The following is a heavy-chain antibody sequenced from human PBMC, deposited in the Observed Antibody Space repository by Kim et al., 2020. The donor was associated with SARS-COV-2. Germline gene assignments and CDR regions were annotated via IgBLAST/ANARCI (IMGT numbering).Heavy chain of an antibody. J-gene: IGHJ3*02. CDR2: IYYTGSI. CDR1: GASISSSSYY. CDR3: ARGLPGWGAFDI. Sequence: SETLSLTCTISGASISSSSYYWGWIRQPPGKGLEWIGSIYYTGSIYCNPSLKSRVTISVDTSKNHFSLNLNSVTAADTAVYYCARGLPGWGAFDIWGQGTVVTVSS. D-gene: IGHD2-2*01. V-gene: IGHV4-39*07.